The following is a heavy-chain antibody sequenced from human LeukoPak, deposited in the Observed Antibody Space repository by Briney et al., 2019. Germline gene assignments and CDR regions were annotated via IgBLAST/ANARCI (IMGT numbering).Heavy chain of an antibody. V-gene: IGHV4-34*01. CDR3: ASPATADWDAFDI. Sequence: SETLSLTCAVYGGSFSGYYWSWIRQPPGKGLEWIGEISHSGSTNYNPSLKSRVTISVDTSKNQFSLKLSSVTAADTAVYYCASPATADWDAFDIWGQGTMVTVSS. D-gene: IGHD3/OR15-3a*01. J-gene: IGHJ3*02. CDR1: GGSFSGYY. CDR2: ISHSGST.